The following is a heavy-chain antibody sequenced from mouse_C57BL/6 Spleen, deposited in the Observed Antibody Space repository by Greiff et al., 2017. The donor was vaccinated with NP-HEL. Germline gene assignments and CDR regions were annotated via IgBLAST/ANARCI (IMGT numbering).Heavy chain of an antibody. V-gene: IGHV14-2*01. CDR2: IDPEDGET. Sequence: VQLQQSGAELVKPGASVKLSCTASGFNITDYYMHWVKQRTEQGLEWIGRIDPEDGETKYAPKFQGKATITADTSSNTAYLQLSSLPSEDTAVYYCALTSGVFHWDYGVGGTGTTVTVAT. CDR1: GFNITDYY. CDR3: ALTSGVFHWDYGV. D-gene: IGHD1-1*01. J-gene: IGHJ1*03.